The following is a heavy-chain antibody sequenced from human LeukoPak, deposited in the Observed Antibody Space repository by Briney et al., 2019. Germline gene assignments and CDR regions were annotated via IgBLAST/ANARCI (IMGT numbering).Heavy chain of an antibody. CDR2: INPSGGST. Sequence: ASVKVSCKASGYTFTSYDMHWVRQAPGQGLEWMGIINPSGGSTSYAQKFQGRVTMTRDTSTSTVYMELSSLRSEDTAVYYCARGYLYCSGGSCIPNWFDPWGQGTLVTVSS. CDR1: GYTFTSYD. J-gene: IGHJ5*02. D-gene: IGHD2-15*01. V-gene: IGHV1-46*01. CDR3: ARGYLYCSGGSCIPNWFDP.